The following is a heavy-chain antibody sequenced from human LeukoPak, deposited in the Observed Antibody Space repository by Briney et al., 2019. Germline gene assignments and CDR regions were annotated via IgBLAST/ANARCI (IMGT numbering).Heavy chain of an antibody. D-gene: IGHD5-12*01. J-gene: IGHJ6*03. CDR1: GFTFSSYA. Sequence: GGSLRLSCAASGFTFSSYAMSWVRQAPGKGLEWVSAISGSGGSTYYADPVKGRFTISRDNSKNTLYLQMNSLRAEDTAVYYCAKDNSGYDWDYYYYMDVWGKGTTVTVSS. CDR3: AKDNSGYDWDYYYYMDV. CDR2: ISGSGGST. V-gene: IGHV3-23*01.